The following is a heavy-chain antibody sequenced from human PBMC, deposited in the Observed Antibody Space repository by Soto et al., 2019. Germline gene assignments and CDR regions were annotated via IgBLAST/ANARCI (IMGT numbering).Heavy chain of an antibody. D-gene: IGHD3-10*01. J-gene: IGHJ6*02. CDR2: IRGFSPYT. Sequence: GGALRLSCISSGFTFRTYTMNWVRQAPGKGLEWVSGIRGFSPYTFYAESVKGRFTISRDNAKNSLDLQMDSLRAEDTAVYYCARDRGYDAHDYYYNAMDVWGQGTTVTVSS. CDR1: GFTFRTYT. CDR3: ARDRGYDAHDYYYNAMDV. V-gene: IGHV3-21*01.